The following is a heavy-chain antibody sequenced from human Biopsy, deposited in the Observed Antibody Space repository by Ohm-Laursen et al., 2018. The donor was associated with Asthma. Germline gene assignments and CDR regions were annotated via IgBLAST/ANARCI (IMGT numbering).Heavy chain of an antibody. Sequence: ASVKVSCKASGYNFISFAIHWVRQAPGQRLEWMGWINAGNGKLEYSGKFQGRVTITRDTSATTAYMELSSLTSGDTAVYYCARDGNWCRLRNCSPPGYWFDPWGQGTLVTVSS. D-gene: IGHD2-8*02. CDR3: ARDGNWCRLRNCSPPGYWFDP. J-gene: IGHJ5*02. CDR1: GYNFISFA. CDR2: INAGNGKL. V-gene: IGHV1-3*01.